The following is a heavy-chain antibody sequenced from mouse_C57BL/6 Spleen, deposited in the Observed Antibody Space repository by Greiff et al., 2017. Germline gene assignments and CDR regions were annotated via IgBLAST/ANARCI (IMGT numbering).Heavy chain of an antibody. CDR2: IYPGDGDT. D-gene: IGHD2-3*01. CDR3: ARSDDGYYNNAMDY. V-gene: IGHV1-82*01. J-gene: IGHJ4*01. Sequence: QVQLQQSGPELVKPGASVKISCKASGYAFSSSWMNWVKQRPGKGLEWIGRIYPGDGDTNYNGKFKGKATLTADKSSSTAYMQLSSLTSEDSAVYFGARSDDGYYNNAMDYWGQGTSVTVSS. CDR1: GYAFSSSW.